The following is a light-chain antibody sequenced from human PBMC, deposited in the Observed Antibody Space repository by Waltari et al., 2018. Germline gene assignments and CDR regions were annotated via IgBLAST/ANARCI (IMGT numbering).Light chain of an antibody. J-gene: IGLJ1*01. CDR3: QVWHSASNTGV. CDR2: DAA. CDR1: NLGSES. V-gene: IGLV3-21*02. Sequence: SYVLTQPPSVSVAPGATASILCGGDNLGSESVHLYQQRPGQAPVLVLFDAADRPSGIPDRFSGFSSENTATLTIRRAEAGDEADYFCQVWHSASNTGVFGTGTKVTIL.